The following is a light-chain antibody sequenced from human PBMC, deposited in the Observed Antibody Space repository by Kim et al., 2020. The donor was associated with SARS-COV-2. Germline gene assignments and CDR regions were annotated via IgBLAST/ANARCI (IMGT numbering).Light chain of an antibody. CDR1: RSDFGSYNY. V-gene: IGLV2-8*01. Sequence: QSALTQPPSASGSPGQSVAISCSGTRSDFGSYNYVSWYQQHPGKSPKLIIYAVTKRPSGVPDRFSGSMSGNTASLTVSGLQAEDEADYYCASHGGYNYVFGTGTKVTVL. J-gene: IGLJ1*01. CDR3: ASHGGYNYV. CDR2: AVT.